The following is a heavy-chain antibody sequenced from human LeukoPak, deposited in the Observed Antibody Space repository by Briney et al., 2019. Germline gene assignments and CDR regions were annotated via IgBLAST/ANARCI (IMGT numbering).Heavy chain of an antibody. Sequence: GESLKISCKGSGHSFTNYWIGWVRLMPGKGLEWMGIIYPGDSDTRYSPSFQGQVTISADKSISTAYLQRSSLKASDTAMYYCARRTDRSFWYLDYWGQGTLVTVSS. CDR3: ARRTDRSFWYLDY. CDR2: IYPGDSDT. V-gene: IGHV5-51*01. J-gene: IGHJ4*02. CDR1: GHSFTNYW.